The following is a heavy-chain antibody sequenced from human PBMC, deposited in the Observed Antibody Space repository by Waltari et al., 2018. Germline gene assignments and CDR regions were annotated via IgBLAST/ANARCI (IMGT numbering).Heavy chain of an antibody. J-gene: IGHJ4*02. V-gene: IGHV5-51*01. CDR3: ASPDY. CDR1: GYNFTNYL. CDR2: VHPGDSDV. Sequence: EVQFVQSGAELKKPGESLKISCSASGYNFTNYLIGWVRQMPGKGLEWLGTVHPGDSDVRYSPSFQGHITISGDESVSTAYLQLNNLRASDSAIYYCASPDYWGQGTLVTVSS.